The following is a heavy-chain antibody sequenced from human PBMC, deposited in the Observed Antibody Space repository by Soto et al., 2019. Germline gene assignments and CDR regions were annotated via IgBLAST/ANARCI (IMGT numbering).Heavy chain of an antibody. CDR1: GFTFSSYW. Sequence: GGSLRLSCAASGFTFSSYWMHWVRQAPGKGLVWVSRINSDGSSTSYADSVKGRFTISRDNAKNTLYLQMNSLRAEDTAVYYCARHYCSSTSGDVYYGTDVWGQVTTGTVSS. V-gene: IGHV3-74*01. CDR3: ARHYCSSTSGDVYYGTDV. J-gene: IGHJ6*02. CDR2: INSDGSST. D-gene: IGHD2-2*01.